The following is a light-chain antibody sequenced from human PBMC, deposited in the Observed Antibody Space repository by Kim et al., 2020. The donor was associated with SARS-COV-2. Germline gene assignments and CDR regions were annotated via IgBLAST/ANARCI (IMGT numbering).Light chain of an antibody. J-gene: IGKJ4*01. CDR3: QQRSNWLT. CDR1: QSVSSY. Sequence: PEERATLSSRASQSVSSYLAWYQQKPGQAPTLLIYDASNRATGIPARFSGSGSGTDFTLTISRLEPEHFAVYYCQQRSNWLTFGGGTKVDI. CDR2: DAS. V-gene: IGKV3-11*01.